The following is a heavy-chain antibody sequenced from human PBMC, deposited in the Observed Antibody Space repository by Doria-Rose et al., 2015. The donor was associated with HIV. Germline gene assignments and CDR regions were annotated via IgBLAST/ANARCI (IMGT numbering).Heavy chain of an antibody. Sequence: QVQLQESGPGLVKPSETLSLTCSVSGGSISHYYWSWIRQPPGNGLKYMGDIFETGRTISIPSLKSRVSISIDASKNKFALRLSSVTAADTAVYYCARVLSGTYDYWGQGTRVTVSS. V-gene: IGHV4-59*01. CDR2: IFETGRT. CDR1: GGSISHYY. D-gene: IGHD1-26*01. CDR3: ARVLSGTYDY. J-gene: IGHJ4*02.